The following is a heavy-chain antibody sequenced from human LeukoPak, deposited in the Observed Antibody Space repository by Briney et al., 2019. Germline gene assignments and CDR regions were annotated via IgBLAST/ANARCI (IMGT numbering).Heavy chain of an antibody. V-gene: IGHV3-53*01. CDR2: IYSGGST. CDR3: ARIAYGSGSYVDY. D-gene: IGHD3-10*01. J-gene: IGHJ4*02. Sequence: GGSLRLSCAASGFTFSSYNMNWVRQAPGKGLEWVSVIYSGGSTYYADSVKGRFTISRDNSKNTLYLQMNSLRAEDTAVYYCARIAYGSGSYVDYWGQGTLVTVSS. CDR1: GFTFSSYN.